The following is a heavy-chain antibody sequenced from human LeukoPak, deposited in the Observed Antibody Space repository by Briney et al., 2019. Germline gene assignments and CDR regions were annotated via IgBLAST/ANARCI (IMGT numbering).Heavy chain of an antibody. CDR3: ARAGYNYGYLDY. CDR2: IGFAGDT. J-gene: IGHJ4*02. V-gene: IGHV3-13*01. D-gene: IGHD5-18*01. Sequence: GGSLRLSCAVSGFTFSNYDMHWVRQAAGKRLEWVSAIGFAGDTYYPGSVKGRFTISGENAKNSLYLQMNSLRAEDTAVYYCARAGYNYGYLDYWGQGTLVTVSS. CDR1: GFTFSNYD.